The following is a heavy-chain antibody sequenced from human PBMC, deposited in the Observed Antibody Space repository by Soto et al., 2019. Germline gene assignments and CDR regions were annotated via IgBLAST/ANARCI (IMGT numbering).Heavy chain of an antibody. CDR2: IYYSGST. Sequence: QVQLQESGPGLVKPSETLSLTCTVSGGSISSYYWSWIRQPPGTGLEWIGYIYYSGSTNYNPSLKSRVTISVDTSRNQFSLKLSSVTAADTAVYYCARSPRSYCSSTSCEPRNWFDPWGQGTLVTVSS. CDR3: ARSPRSYCSSTSCEPRNWFDP. J-gene: IGHJ5*02. D-gene: IGHD2-2*01. V-gene: IGHV4-59*01. CDR1: GGSISSYY.